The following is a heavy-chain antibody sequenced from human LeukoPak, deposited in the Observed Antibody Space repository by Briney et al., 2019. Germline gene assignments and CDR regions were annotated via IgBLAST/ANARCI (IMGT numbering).Heavy chain of an antibody. V-gene: IGHV4-34*01. CDR1: GGSFSGYY. CDR2: INHSGST. Sequence: PSETLSLTCAVYGGSFSGYYWSWIRQPPGKGLEWIGEINHSGSTNYNPSLKSRVTISVDTSKNQFSLKLSSVTAADTAVYYCARGGFRDAFDIWGQGTMVTVSS. D-gene: IGHD3-10*01. CDR3: ARGGFRDAFDI. J-gene: IGHJ3*02.